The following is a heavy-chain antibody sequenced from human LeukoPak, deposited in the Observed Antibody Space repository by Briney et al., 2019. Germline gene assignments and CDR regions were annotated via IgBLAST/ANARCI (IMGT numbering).Heavy chain of an antibody. CDR3: ARDRDSSWFRRDAFDI. J-gene: IGHJ3*02. CDR1: GFTVSSNY. V-gene: IGHV3-66*01. CDR2: IYSGGST. D-gene: IGHD6-13*01. Sequence: GGSLRLSCAASGFTVSSNYMSWVRQAPGKGLEWASVIYSGGSTYYADSVKGRFTISRDNSKNTLYLQMNSLRAEDTAVYYCARDRDSSWFRRDAFDIWGQGTMVTVSS.